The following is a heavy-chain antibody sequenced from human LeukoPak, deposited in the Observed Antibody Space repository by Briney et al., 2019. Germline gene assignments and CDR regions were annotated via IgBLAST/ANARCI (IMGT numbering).Heavy chain of an antibody. Sequence: GGSLRLSCAASGFTFSSYEMNWVRQAPGQGLEWVSYISSSGSTIYYADSVKGRFTISRDNAKNSLYLQMNSLRAEDTAVYYCARQPDYNHYYYYGMDVWGQGTTVTVSS. CDR3: ARQPDYNHYYYYGMDV. D-gene: IGHD4-11*01. J-gene: IGHJ6*02. CDR2: ISSSGSTI. V-gene: IGHV3-48*03. CDR1: GFTFSSYE.